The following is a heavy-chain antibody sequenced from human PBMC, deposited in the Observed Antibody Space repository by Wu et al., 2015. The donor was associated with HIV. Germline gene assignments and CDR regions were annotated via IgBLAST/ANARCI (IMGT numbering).Heavy chain of an antibody. CDR1: GGTFRSFA. D-gene: IGHD2-21*01. J-gene: IGHJ4*02. Sequence: QAQLVQFGAEMKKPGSSVKVSCKASGGTFRSFAISWVRQAPGQGLEWMGGITPLFGTANYAQRFQGRVTITADESTSTGYMELNSLKPEDTAVYYCARDDILGTSFDYWGQGTLVTVSS. V-gene: IGHV1-69*12. CDR2: ITPLFGTA. CDR3: ARDDILGTSFDY.